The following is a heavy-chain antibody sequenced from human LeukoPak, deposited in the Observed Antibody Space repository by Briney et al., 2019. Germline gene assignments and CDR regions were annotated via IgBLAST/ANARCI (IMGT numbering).Heavy chain of an antibody. D-gene: IGHD2-15*01. CDR2: INPNSGGT. CDR3: ARARYCSGGSCYPAYNWFDP. CDR1: GYTFTGYY. V-gene: IGHV1-2*02. J-gene: IGHJ5*02. Sequence: ASVKVSCKASGYTFTGYYMHWVRQAPGQGLEGMGWINPNSGGTNYAQKFQGRVTMTRDTSISTAYMELSRLRSDGAAVYYCARARYCSGGSCYPAYNWFDPWGQGTLVTVSS.